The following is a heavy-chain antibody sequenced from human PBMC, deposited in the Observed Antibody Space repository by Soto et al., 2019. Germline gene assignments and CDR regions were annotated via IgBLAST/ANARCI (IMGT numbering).Heavy chain of an antibody. V-gene: IGHV3-48*03. CDR2: LSSSGSTT. Sequence: PGGSLRLSCAASGFIFSNYDMHWVCQAPGPRLEWVSYLSSSGSTTYYADSVKGRFTISRDNAKNSLDLQMNSLRAEDTALYYCARGTYRISGSGSSWFDPWGQGSLLTASS. J-gene: IGHJ5*02. CDR3: ARGTYRISGSGSSWFDP. D-gene: IGHD6-19*01. CDR1: GFIFSNYD.